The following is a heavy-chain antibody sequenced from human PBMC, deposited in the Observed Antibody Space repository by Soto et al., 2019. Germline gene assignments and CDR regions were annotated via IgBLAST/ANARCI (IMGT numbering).Heavy chain of an antibody. CDR1: GYTFISYD. V-gene: IGHV1-8*01. Sequence: QVQLVQSGAEVKKPGASVKVSCKASGYTFISYDINWVRQATGQGLEWMGWMNPNTGDTGYAQKFQGRVTMTRNTSTNTANLELSSLISDDTAVYFCARGDGYNFDYWGQGTLVTVSS. CDR3: ARGDGYNFDY. D-gene: IGHD5-12*01. J-gene: IGHJ4*02. CDR2: MNPNTGDT.